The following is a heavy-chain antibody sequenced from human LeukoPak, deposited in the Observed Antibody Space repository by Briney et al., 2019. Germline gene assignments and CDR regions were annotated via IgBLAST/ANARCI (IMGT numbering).Heavy chain of an antibody. CDR3: ARQGYCSGGSCFPVLYYFDY. J-gene: IGHJ4*02. V-gene: IGHV3-48*01. CDR2: INSGGTAI. CDR1: GFAFTTYS. D-gene: IGHD2-15*01. Sequence: GGSLRLSCATSGFAFTTYSMNWFRQAPGRGLEWVSYINSGGTAIHYGDSVKGRFTISRDNSKNTLYLQMNSLRAEDTAVYYCARQGYCSGGSCFPVLYYFDYWGQGTLVTVSS.